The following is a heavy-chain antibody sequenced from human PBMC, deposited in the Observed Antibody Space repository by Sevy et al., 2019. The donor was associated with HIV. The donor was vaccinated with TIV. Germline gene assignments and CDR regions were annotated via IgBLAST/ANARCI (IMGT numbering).Heavy chain of an antibody. J-gene: IGHJ5*01. V-gene: IGHV3-33*01. CDR3: ARDAERVIVPTAGFDS. CDR2: IWYDGRTE. D-gene: IGHD1-1*01. Sequence: GGSLRLSCVASGFTFRSFSMHWVRQAPGKGLEWVAAIWYDGRTERYADSVQGRLTISRDNSKKTLYLQMNSLRDEDTAIYYCARDAERVIVPTAGFDSWGQGTLVTVSS. CDR1: GFTFRSFS.